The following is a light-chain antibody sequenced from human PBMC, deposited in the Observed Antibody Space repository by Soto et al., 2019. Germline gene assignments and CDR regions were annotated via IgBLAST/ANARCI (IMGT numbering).Light chain of an antibody. J-gene: IGLJ1*01. Sequence: QSALTQPPSASGSPGQSVTISCTGTSSDVGAYTYVSWYQQHPGKAPKLMIYGVTERPSGVPDRFSGSKSGNTASLTVSGLQTEDEAYYYCSSYAGSNNYVFGTGTRSPS. CDR2: GVT. CDR1: SSDVGAYTY. CDR3: SSYAGSNNYV. V-gene: IGLV2-8*01.